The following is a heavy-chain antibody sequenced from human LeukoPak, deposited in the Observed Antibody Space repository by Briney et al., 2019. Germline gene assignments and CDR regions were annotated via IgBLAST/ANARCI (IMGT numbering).Heavy chain of an antibody. CDR3: ARTPGMVVVKTFYCMDV. J-gene: IGHJ6*02. D-gene: IGHD3-22*01. V-gene: IGHV1-18*01. CDR2: IGTYKVNT. Sequence: ASVKVSCKTSGYTFTSDGISWVRQAPGQGLEWMGWIGTYKVNTNYAQMFQGRVTMTTDTSTSTAYMELKNLRSDDTAVYYCARTPGMVVVKTFYCMDVWGQGTTVTVSS. CDR1: GYTFTSDG.